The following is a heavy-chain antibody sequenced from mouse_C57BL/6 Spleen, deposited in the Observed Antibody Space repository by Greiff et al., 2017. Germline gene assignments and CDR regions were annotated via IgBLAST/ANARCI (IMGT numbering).Heavy chain of an antibody. CDR3: AITTDDYDGGYYFDY. CDR2: IHPSDSDT. J-gene: IGHJ2*01. D-gene: IGHD2-4*01. V-gene: IGHV1-74*01. Sequence: VQLQQPGAELVKPGASVKVSCKASGYTFTSYWMHWVKQRPGQGLEWIGRIHPSDSDTNYNQKFKGKATLTADKSSSTAYMQLSSLTSENSAVYYCAITTDDYDGGYYFDYWGQGTTLTVSS. CDR1: GYTFTSYW.